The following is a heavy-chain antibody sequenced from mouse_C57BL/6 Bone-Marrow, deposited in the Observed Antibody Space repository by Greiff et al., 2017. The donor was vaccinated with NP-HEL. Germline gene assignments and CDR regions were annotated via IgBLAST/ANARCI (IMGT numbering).Heavy chain of an antibody. D-gene: IGHD2-1*01. J-gene: IGHJ4*01. Sequence: QVTLKECGPGILQSSQTLSLTCSFSGFSLSTSGMGVSWIRQPSGKGLEWLAHIYWDDDKRYNPSLKSRLTISKDTSRNQVFLKITSVDTADTATYYCAAVYYGNPGYAMDYWGQGTSVTVSS. V-gene: IGHV8-12*01. CDR3: AAVYYGNPGYAMDY. CDR2: IYWDDDK. CDR1: GFSLSTSGMG.